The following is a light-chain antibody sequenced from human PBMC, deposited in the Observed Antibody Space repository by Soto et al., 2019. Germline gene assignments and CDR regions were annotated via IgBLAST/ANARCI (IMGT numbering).Light chain of an antibody. V-gene: IGKV3-15*01. CDR1: QSVGPN. Sequence: SNSAAAVSVYTGDSATLSCRASQSVGPNLVWYQQRFGQSPRLLIYHVSTRATGVPARFSGSGSETEFTLTISSLQPEDFAIYYCHQYNKWPSWTFGQGTKV. CDR2: HVS. J-gene: IGKJ1*01. CDR3: HQYNKWPSWT.